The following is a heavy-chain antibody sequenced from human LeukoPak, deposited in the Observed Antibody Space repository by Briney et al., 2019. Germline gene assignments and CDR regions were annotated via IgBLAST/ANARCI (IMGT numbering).Heavy chain of an antibody. V-gene: IGHV3-48*03. Sequence: TGGSLRLSCTASGFTFSTYEMNWVRQARGRGLEWVSYISGSGSTIYYADSVKGRFTISRDNAKNSLYLQMSSLRAEDTALYYCAREGGWATTANDYWGQGTLVTVSS. D-gene: IGHD1-1*01. CDR3: AREGGWATTANDY. J-gene: IGHJ4*02. CDR1: GFTFSTYE. CDR2: ISGSGSTI.